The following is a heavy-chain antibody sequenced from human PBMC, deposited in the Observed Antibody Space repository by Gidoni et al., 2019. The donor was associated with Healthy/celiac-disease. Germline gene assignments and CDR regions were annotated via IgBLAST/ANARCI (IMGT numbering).Heavy chain of an antibody. CDR3: ARRGSSGWVSGENWFDP. CDR2: IYPGDSDT. V-gene: IGHV5-51*01. J-gene: IGHJ5*02. D-gene: IGHD6-19*01. CDR1: GFTFTSYW. Sequence: EVQLVQSGAEVKKPGESLKISCQGSGFTFTSYWFGWVRQMPGKGLEWMGIIYPGDSDTKYSPSFQGQVIISVDKSISTAYMHWSSLKASDTAIYYCARRGSSGWVSGENWFDPWGQGTLVTVSS.